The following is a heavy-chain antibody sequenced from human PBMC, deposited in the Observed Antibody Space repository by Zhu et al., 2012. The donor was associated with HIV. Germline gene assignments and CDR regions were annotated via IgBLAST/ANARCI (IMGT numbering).Heavy chain of an antibody. Sequence: QVQLQESGPGLVKPSETLSLTCSVSGDSVSSRNYYWSWIRQSPGKGLEWIGYIYYSGSTNCNPSLKSRVTISLDTSKNQFSLRLTSVTAADTAMYYCARQRRGDFGDSLDFWGQGSLVTVSS. CDR1: GDSVSSRNYY. J-gene: IGHJ4*02. CDR3: ARQRRGDFGDSLDF. CDR2: IYYSGST. V-gene: IGHV4-61*01. D-gene: IGHD4-17*01.